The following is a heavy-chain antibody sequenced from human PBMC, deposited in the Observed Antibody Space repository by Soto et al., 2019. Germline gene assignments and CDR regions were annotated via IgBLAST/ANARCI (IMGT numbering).Heavy chain of an antibody. CDR2: IYWNDDK. V-gene: IGHV2-5*01. D-gene: IGHD6-19*01. CDR1: GFPLRTSGVG. Sequence: SGPTLVNPTQTLTLTCIFSGFPLRTSGVGVGWIRQPPGKALGWLGFIYWNDDKRYSPSLKSRLTITKDTSKNQVVLTMTNMDPVDTATYYCAKSGSSGWYGWFDPWGQGTLVTVSS. J-gene: IGHJ5*02. CDR3: AKSGSSGWYGWFDP.